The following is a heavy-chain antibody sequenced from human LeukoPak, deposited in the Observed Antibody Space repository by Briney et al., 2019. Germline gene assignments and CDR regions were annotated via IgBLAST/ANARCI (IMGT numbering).Heavy chain of an antibody. D-gene: IGHD1-26*01. CDR2: FDPEDGET. CDR1: GYTLTELS. CDR3: ARDNSQGDSAWWFDP. J-gene: IGHJ5*02. Sequence: ASVKVSCKVSGYTLTELSMHWVRQAPGKGLEWMGGFDPEDGETIYAQKFQGRVTMTEDTSTDTAYMELSSLRSEDTAVYYCARDNSQGDSAWWFDPWGQGTLVTVSS. V-gene: IGHV1-24*01.